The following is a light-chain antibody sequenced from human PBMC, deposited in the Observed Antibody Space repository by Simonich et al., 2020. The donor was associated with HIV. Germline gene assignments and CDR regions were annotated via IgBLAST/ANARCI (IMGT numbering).Light chain of an antibody. CDR3: QQYGSSPLT. J-gene: IGKJ4*01. CDR1: QSVLYSSNNKNY. V-gene: IGKV4-1*01. Sequence: DIVMTQSPDPLAVSLGERATINCKSSQSVLYSSNNKNYLAWYQQKPGQPPKLLIYWASTRESGVPDRFSGSGSGTDFTLTISRLEPEDFAVYYCQQYGSSPLTFGGGTKVEIK. CDR2: WAS.